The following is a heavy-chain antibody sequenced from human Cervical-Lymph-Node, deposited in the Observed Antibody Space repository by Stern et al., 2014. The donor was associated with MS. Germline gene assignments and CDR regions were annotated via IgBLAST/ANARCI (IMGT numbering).Heavy chain of an antibody. CDR2: ISATSSYI. CDR3: ARGGDYYGDSAH. Sequence: EVQLVESGGGLVKPGGSLRLSCAASGFSLSDYGMNWVRQAPGKGLERVSSISATSSYIYYADSVRGRFPISRDNAKNSVYLQMNSLRAEDTAMYYCARGGDYYGDSAHWGQGAPVTVSS. D-gene: IGHD3-10*01. CDR1: GFSLSDYG. J-gene: IGHJ4*02. V-gene: IGHV3-21*01.